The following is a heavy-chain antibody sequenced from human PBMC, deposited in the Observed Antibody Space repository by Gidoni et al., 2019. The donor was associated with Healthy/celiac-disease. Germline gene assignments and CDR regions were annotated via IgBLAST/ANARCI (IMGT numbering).Heavy chain of an antibody. V-gene: IGHV3-23*01. CDR1: GFTFSSYA. Sequence: EVQLLESGGGLVQPGGSLRLSCAASGFTFSSYAMSWVRQAPGKGLEWVSAISGSGGSTYYADSVKGRFTTSRDNSKNTLYLQMNSLRAEDTAVYYCAKDLERRDTAMVYYYWGQGTLVTVSS. CDR3: AKDLERRDTAMVYYY. D-gene: IGHD5-18*01. J-gene: IGHJ4*02. CDR2: ISGSGGST.